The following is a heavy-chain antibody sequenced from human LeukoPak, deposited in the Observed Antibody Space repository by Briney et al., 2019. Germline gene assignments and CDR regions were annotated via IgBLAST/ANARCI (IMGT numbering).Heavy chain of an antibody. V-gene: IGHV1-46*01. Sequence: ASVKVSCKASGYTFTSYYMHWVRQAPSHGVEWMGNISPSGGSTSYAQKFQGRVTMATDTSTSTAYMELRSLRSDDTAVYYCARYFDWSANNWFDPWGQGTLVTVSS. D-gene: IGHD3-9*01. J-gene: IGHJ5*02. CDR1: GYTFTSYY. CDR3: ARYFDWSANNWFDP. CDR2: ISPSGGST.